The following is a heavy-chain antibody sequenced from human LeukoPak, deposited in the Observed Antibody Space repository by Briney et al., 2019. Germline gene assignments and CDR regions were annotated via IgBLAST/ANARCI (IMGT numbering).Heavy chain of an antibody. V-gene: IGHV3-23*01. CDR3: ARGPSGYHNT. Sequence: GGSLRPSCAASGFTFSSYGMSWVRQAPGKGLEWVSAISGSDNTTSYADSVKGRFTISRDNSKNTLYLQMNSLRAEDTAVYYCARGPSGYHNTGGQGTLVTVSS. J-gene: IGHJ4*02. CDR1: GFTFSSYG. D-gene: IGHD5-12*01. CDR2: ISGSDNTT.